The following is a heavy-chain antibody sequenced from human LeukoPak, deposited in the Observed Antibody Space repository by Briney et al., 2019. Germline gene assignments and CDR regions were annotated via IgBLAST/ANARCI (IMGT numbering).Heavy chain of an antibody. CDR3: ARDGVFGTFDP. Sequence: SETLSLTCTVSGGSISTYYWSWIRQPPGKGLEWIGYIYNSGSTNYDPSLKSRVTISVDTSKNQFSLKLRSVTAADTAVYYCARDGVFGTFDPWGQGTLVTVSS. D-gene: IGHD3-10*01. V-gene: IGHV4-59*01. CDR1: GGSISTYY. CDR2: IYNSGST. J-gene: IGHJ5*02.